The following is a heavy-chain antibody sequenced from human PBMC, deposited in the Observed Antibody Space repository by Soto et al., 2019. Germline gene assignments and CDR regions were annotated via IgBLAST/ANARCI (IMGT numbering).Heavy chain of an antibody. D-gene: IGHD5-18*01. CDR2: IFTTGIT. V-gene: IGHV3-53*01. J-gene: IGHJ4*02. CDR1: GFDVSGFY. CDR3: ARERYSYGFDY. Sequence: GWSLRLSCAASGFDVSGFYMNWVRQAPGKGLEWVSVIFTTGITYYADSVKGRFTISRDDSTNTLYLQMNSLRAEDTAVYYCARERYSYGFDYWGQGTVVTVSS.